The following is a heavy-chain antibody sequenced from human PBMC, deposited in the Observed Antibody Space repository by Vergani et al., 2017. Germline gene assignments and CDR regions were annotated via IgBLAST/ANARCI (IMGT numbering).Heavy chain of an antibody. CDR1: EFIFSTYW. CDR3: ARTGRARLPFYFYYYMDV. V-gene: IGHV3-7*01. D-gene: IGHD2-21*01. J-gene: IGHJ6*03. Sequence: EVQLVESGGGLVRPGGSLRLSCAASEFIFSTYWMSWVRQAPGKGLEWVANIKQDGSEKYYVESVKGRFTISRDNAKNSLYLQMDSLRGEDTAVYYCARTGRARLPFYFYYYMDVWGKGTTVTVSS. CDR2: IKQDGSEK.